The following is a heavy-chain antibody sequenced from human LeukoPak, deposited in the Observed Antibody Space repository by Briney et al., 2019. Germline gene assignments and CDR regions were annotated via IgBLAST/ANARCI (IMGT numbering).Heavy chain of an antibody. D-gene: IGHD5-12*01. CDR2: IIPIIGTA. J-gene: IGHJ6*03. Sequence: SVKVSCKASGCTFTSYAISWVRQAPGQGLEWMGWIIPIIGTANYAQKFQGRVTITADKSTSTAYMELSSLRSEDTAVYYCARNSFSWDIVATNIYYYYNMAVWGKGTTVTVSS. CDR3: ARNSFSWDIVATNIYYYYNMAV. CDR1: GCTFTSYA. V-gene: IGHV1-69*06.